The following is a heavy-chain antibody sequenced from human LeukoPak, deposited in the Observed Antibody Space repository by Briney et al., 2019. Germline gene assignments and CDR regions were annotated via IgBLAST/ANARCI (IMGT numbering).Heavy chain of an antibody. CDR3: ASRHYYGSGPDY. V-gene: IGHV4-34*01. D-gene: IGHD3-10*01. CDR2: INHSGST. Sequence: SEALSLTCAVYGGSFSGYYWSWIRQPPGKGLEWIGEINHSGSTNYNPSLKSRVTISVDTSKNQFSLKLSSVTAADTAVYYCASRHYYGSGPDYWGQGTLVTVSS. CDR1: GGSFSGYY. J-gene: IGHJ4*02.